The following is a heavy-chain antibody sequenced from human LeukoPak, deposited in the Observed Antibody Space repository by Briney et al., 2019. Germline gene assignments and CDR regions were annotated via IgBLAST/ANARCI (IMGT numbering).Heavy chain of an antibody. V-gene: IGHV1-24*01. J-gene: IGHJ4*02. Sequence: GASVKVSCKASGYTLTELSMHWVRQAPGKGLEWMGGFDPEDGETIYAQKFQGRVTMTRDTSISTAYMELSRLRSDDTAVYYCARAPRDHYYFDYWGQGTLVTVSS. CDR2: FDPEDGET. CDR3: ARAPRDHYYFDY. CDR1: GYTLTELS.